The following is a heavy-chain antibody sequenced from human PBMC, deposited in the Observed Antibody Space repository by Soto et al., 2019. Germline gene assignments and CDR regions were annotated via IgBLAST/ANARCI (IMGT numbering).Heavy chain of an antibody. CDR2: IWYDGSNK. V-gene: IGHV3-33*01. CDR3: AREVADTAMAPDYYYMDV. J-gene: IGHJ6*03. CDR1: GFTFSSYG. Sequence: QVQLVESGGGVVQPGRSLRLSCAASGFTFSSYGMHWVRQAPGKGLEWVAVIWYDGSNKCYADSVKGRFTISRDNSKNTLYLQMNSLRAEDTAVYYCAREVADTAMAPDYYYMDVWGKGTTVTVSS. D-gene: IGHD5-18*01.